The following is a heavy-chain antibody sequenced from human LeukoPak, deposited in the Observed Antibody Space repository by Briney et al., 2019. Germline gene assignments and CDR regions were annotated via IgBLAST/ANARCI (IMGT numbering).Heavy chain of an antibody. CDR2: ISAYNGNT. CDR1: GYTFTSYV. J-gene: IGHJ4*02. V-gene: IGHV1-18*01. Sequence: ASVKVSCKASGYTFTSYVISWVRQAPGQGLEWMGWISAYNGNTNYAQKLQGRVTMTTDTSTSTAYMELRSLRSDDTAVYYCARARWAMVRGVSPVDYWGQGTLVTVSS. D-gene: IGHD3-10*01. CDR3: ARARWAMVRGVSPVDY.